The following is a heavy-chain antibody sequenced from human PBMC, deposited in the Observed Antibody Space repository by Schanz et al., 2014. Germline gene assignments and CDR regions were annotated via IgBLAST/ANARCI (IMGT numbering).Heavy chain of an antibody. Sequence: EVQLVESGGGLIQPGGSLRLSCAVSGFTVNTNYMSWVRQAPGKGLEWISSMYINSGSTQYADSVKGRFIISRDSSKNTLYLQMNSLRTEDTAVYFCARDGGRDGYNLDVWGQGTTVTVSS. D-gene: IGHD5-12*01. J-gene: IGHJ6*02. CDR2: MYINSGST. CDR1: GFTVNTNY. V-gene: IGHV3-53*01. CDR3: ARDGGRDGYNLDV.